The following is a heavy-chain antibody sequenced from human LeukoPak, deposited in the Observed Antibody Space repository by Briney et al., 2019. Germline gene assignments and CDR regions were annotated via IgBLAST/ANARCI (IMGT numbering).Heavy chain of an antibody. CDR2: FYHGGST. J-gene: IGHJ4*02. CDR3: ARHPNLGYCSSTSCYGGDYYFDY. D-gene: IGHD2-2*01. Sequence: PSKTLSLTCTVPGYSISTGYYWDWIRQPPGKGLEWIGTFYHGGSTYYNPSLKSRVTISVDTSKNQFSLNLTSVTAADTAVYYCARHPNLGYCSSTSCYGGDYYFDYWGQGTLVTVSS. V-gene: IGHV4-38-2*02. CDR1: GYSISTGYY.